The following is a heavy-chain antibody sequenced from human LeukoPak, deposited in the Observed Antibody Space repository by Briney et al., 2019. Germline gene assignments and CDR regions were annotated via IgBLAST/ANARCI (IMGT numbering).Heavy chain of an antibody. D-gene: IGHD5-12*01. J-gene: IGHJ4*02. CDR1: GFTFSDCW. CDR3: AVEIGVPATGGNY. CDR2: IKKDGSGK. Sequence: GGSLRLSCAASGFTFSDCWVTWVRQAPGKGPEWVANIKKDGSGKYYGDSAKGRFTISRDNAKNSVYLQMDSLRPEDTAIYYCAVEIGVPATGGNYWGQGTLVTVSS. V-gene: IGHV3-7*01.